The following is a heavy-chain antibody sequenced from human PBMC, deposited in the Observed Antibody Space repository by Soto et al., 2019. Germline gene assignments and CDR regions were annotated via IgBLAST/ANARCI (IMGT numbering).Heavy chain of an antibody. J-gene: IGHJ2*01. CDR2: IWYDGSNK. D-gene: IGHD6-19*01. Sequence: QVQLEESGGGVVQPGRSLRLSCAASGFTFSSYGMHWVRQAPGKGLEWVAVIWYDGSNKYYADSVKGRFTISRDNXXXXXXXXXNSLGAEDTAVYYCARIPQIAVAGTRFGYFDLWGRGTLVTVSS. CDR3: ARIPQIAVAGTRFGYFDL. CDR1: GFTFSSYG. V-gene: IGHV3-33*01.